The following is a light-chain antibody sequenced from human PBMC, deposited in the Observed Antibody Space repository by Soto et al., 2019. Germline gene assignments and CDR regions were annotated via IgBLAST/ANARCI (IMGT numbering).Light chain of an antibody. J-gene: IGKJ1*01. CDR2: GAS. CDR3: HQYNNWPPT. Sequence: EIVMTQSPATLSVSPGERATPSCRASQSVSRNLAWYQQKPDQAPRLLIYGASTRATGIPARFSGSGSGTEFTLTISSLQSGDFAVYYCHQYNNWPPTFGQGTKVEVK. V-gene: IGKV3-15*01. CDR1: QSVSRN.